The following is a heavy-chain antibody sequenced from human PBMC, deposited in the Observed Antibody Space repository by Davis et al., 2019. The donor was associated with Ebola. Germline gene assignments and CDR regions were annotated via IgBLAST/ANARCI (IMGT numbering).Heavy chain of an antibody. D-gene: IGHD5-18*01. CDR3: ARDTAFGY. CDR1: GFTFSSYS. Sequence: GESLKISCAASGFTFSSYSMNWVRQAPGKGLEWVSSISSSSSYIYYADSVKGRFTISRDNAKNSLYLQMNSLRAEDTAVYYCARDTAFGYWGQGTLVTVSS. J-gene: IGHJ4*02. V-gene: IGHV3-21*01. CDR2: ISSSSSYI.